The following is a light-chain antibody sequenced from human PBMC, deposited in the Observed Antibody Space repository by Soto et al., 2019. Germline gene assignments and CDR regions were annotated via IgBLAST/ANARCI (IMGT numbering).Light chain of an antibody. V-gene: IGKV1-27*01. CDR1: QGISNY. CDR3: QNYNNFLFT. J-gene: IGKJ3*01. Sequence: DIQMTQSPSSLSASIGDRVTITCRASQGISNYLAWYQEKPGKAPELLIYHASTLQSGVPSRFSGSGSGTDFTLTTSSLQPEDVATYYCQNYNNFLFTFGPGTKVDIK. CDR2: HAS.